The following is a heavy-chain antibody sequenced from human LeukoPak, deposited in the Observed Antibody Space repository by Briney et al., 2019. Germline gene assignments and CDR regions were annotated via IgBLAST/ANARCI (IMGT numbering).Heavy chain of an antibody. CDR2: IYTSGIT. CDR3: ARGYSGSFYSRAFDY. V-gene: IGHV4-4*07. CDR1: GGSISSYC. J-gene: IGHJ4*02. D-gene: IGHD1-26*01. Sequence: SETLSLTCTVSGGSISSYCWSWIRQPAGKGLEWLGHIYTSGITNYNPSLKSRVTLSVDTSKNQFSLKLSSVTAADTAVYYCARGYSGSFYSRAFDYWGQGTLVTVSS.